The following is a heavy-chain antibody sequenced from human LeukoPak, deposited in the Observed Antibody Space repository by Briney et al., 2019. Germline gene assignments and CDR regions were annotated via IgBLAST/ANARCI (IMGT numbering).Heavy chain of an antibody. CDR3: ARDTSHYYDSSGSTGLYYFDY. V-gene: IGHV4-31*03. D-gene: IGHD3-22*01. J-gene: IGHJ4*02. CDR1: VGPISSGGYS. Sequence: SQTLSLTCTVSVGPISSGGYSWSWIRQHPGKGLEWIGYIYYSGSTYYNPSLKSRVTISVDTSKNQFTLKLSSATAADTAVYYCARDTSHYYDSSGSTGLYYFDYWGQGTLVTVSS. CDR2: IYYSGST.